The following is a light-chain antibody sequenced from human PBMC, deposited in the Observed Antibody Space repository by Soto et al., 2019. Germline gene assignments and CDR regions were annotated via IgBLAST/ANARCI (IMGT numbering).Light chain of an antibody. CDR2: DVN. V-gene: IGLV2-14*03. CDR3: SSYTSSSTHV. J-gene: IGLJ1*01. Sequence: QSALTQPASVSGSPGQSITISCTGTSSDIGAFTLVSWYQQHPGKVPKLMIFDVNRRPSGVSDRFSGSKSGNTASLTISGLQAEDAGDYYCSSYTSSSTHVFGSGTKVTVL. CDR1: SSDIGAFTL.